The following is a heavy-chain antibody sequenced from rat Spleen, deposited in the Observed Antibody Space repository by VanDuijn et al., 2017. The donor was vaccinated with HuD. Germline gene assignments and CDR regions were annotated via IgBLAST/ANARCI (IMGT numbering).Heavy chain of an antibody. CDR1: GHSITSSYR. Sequence: EVQLQESGPGPVKVSESLSLTCSVTGHSITSSYRWNWIRKFPGSKLEWMGYINSAGSTNYNPSLESRISITRDTSKNQFFLQVNSVTTDDTATYYCARSDGTHYYLPFADWGQGTLVTVSS. D-gene: IGHD1-12*02. CDR2: INSAGST. V-gene: IGHV3-3*01. J-gene: IGHJ3*01. CDR3: ARSDGTHYYLPFAD.